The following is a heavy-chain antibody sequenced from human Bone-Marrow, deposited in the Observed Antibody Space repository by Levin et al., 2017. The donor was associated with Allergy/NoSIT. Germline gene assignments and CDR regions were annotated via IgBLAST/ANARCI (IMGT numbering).Heavy chain of an antibody. CDR2: IYHTGNS. J-gene: IGHJ4*02. CDR3: ARVHIYCGGGSCYYFDF. CDR1: GDSVSSNDYY. D-gene: IGHD2-15*01. V-gene: IGHV4-61*08. Sequence: GSLRLSCTVSGDSVSSNDYYWSWVRQPPGKGLEWIAHIYHTGNSYSNPSLRSRVTIGVDTSTNQFSLRLSSVTAADTAVYYCARVHIYCGGGSCYYFDFWGQGTLVTVSS.